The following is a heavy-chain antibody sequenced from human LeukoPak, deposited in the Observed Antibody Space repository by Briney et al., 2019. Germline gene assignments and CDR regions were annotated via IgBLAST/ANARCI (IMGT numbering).Heavy chain of an antibody. CDR1: GYTFSINS. D-gene: IGHD1-26*01. V-gene: IGHV1-18*01. J-gene: IGHJ5*02. CDR3: ARGQVGATTTIRFDP. CDR2: ISAYNGNT. Sequence: ASVTVSCTTSGYTFSINSVSCVRQAHGQGLQWLGWISAYNGNTNYAQKLQGRVTMTTDTSTSTAYMELRSLRSDDTAVYYCARGQVGATTTIRFDPWGQGTLVTVSS.